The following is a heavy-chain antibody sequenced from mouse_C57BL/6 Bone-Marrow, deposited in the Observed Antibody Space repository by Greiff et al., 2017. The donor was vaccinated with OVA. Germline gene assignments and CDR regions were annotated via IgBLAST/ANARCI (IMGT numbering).Heavy chain of an antibody. V-gene: IGHV1-74*01. D-gene: IGHD1-2*01. Sequence: QVQLQQPGAELVKPGASVKVSCKASGYTFTSYWMHWVKQRPGQGLEWIGRIHPSDSDTNYNQKFKGKATLTVDKSSSTAYMPLSSLTSEDSAVYYCAIYGITFYFDVWGTGTTVTVSS. CDR2: IHPSDSDT. CDR1: GYTFTSYW. CDR3: AIYGITFYFDV. J-gene: IGHJ1*03.